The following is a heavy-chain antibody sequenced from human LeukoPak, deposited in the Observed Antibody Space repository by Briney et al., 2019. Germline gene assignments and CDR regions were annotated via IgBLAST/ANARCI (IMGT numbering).Heavy chain of an antibody. D-gene: IGHD2-15*01. Sequence: PGGSLRLSCAASGFTFDDYAMHWVRQATGKGLEWVSGISWNSGSIGYADSVKGRFTISRDNAKNSLYLQMNSLRAEDMALYYCAKDIGRYCSGGSCYDYWGQGTLVTVSS. V-gene: IGHV3-9*03. J-gene: IGHJ4*02. CDR2: ISWNSGSI. CDR3: AKDIGRYCSGGSCYDY. CDR1: GFTFDDYA.